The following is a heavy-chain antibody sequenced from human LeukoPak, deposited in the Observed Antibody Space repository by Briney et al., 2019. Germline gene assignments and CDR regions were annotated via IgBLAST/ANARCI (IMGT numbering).Heavy chain of an antibody. CDR1: GGTFSSYA. CDR3: ARSPVLEGSSGWANAFDI. CDR2: IIPIFGTA. Sequence: SVKVSCKASGGTFSSYAISWVRQAPGQGLGWMGRIIPIFGTANYAQKFQGRVTITADESTSTAYMELSSLRSEDTAVYYCARSPVLEGSSGWANAFDIWGQGTMVTVSS. D-gene: IGHD6-19*01. V-gene: IGHV1-69*15. J-gene: IGHJ3*02.